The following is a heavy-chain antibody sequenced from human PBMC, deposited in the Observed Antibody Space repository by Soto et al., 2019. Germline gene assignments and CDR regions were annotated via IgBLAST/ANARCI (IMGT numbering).Heavy chain of an antibody. CDR1: GFTFSSYG. J-gene: IGHJ4*02. CDR3: ARVHYYDSSGYYPTYY. Sequence: GGSLRLSCAASGFTFSSYGMHWVRQAPGKGLEWVAVIWYDGSNKYYADSVKGRFTISRDNSKNTLYLQMNSLIAEDTAVYYCARVHYYDSSGYYPTYYWGQGTLVTVSS. V-gene: IGHV3-33*01. D-gene: IGHD3-22*01. CDR2: IWYDGSNK.